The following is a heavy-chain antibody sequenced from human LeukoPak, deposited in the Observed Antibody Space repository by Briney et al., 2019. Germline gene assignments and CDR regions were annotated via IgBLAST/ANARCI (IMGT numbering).Heavy chain of an antibody. D-gene: IGHD3-22*01. CDR1: GFTVSGNY. V-gene: IGHV3-74*01. CDR2: INSDGSST. J-gene: IGHJ4*02. Sequence: PGGSLILSCAASGFTVSGNYMSWVRQAPGKGLVWVSRINSDGSSTTYADSVKGRFTVSRDNAKNTLYLQMDSLRAEDSAVYYCARGLVHDTSGYYSDYWGQGILVTVSS. CDR3: ARGLVHDTSGYYSDY.